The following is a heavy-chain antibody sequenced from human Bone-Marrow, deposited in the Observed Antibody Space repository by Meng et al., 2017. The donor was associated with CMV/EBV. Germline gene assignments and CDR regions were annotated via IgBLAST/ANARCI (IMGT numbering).Heavy chain of an antibody. J-gene: IGHJ6*02. V-gene: IGHV3-66*02. CDR1: GFTVSSNY. D-gene: IGHD4-23*01. CDR3: ARDLRTTVVTPTTYYYYYGTDV. Sequence: GESLKISCAASGFTVSSNYMSWVRQAPGKGLEWVSVIYSGGSTYYADSVKGRFTISRDNSKNTLYLQINSLRAEDTAVYYCARDLRTTVVTPTTYYYYYGTDVWGQGTTVTVSS. CDR2: IYSGGST.